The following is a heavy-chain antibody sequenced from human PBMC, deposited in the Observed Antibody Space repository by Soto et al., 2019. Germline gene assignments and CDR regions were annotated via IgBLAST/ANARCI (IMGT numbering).Heavy chain of an antibody. CDR1: GFTFSSYT. V-gene: IGHV3-21*01. Sequence: GGSLRLSCAASGFTFSSYTMNWVRQAPGKGLEWVSSISSSSSYIYYADSVKGRFTISRDNANNSLFLQMNSLRAEDTAVYYCARDSGAAARGRTWYYWGPGTLVTVSS. D-gene: IGHD6-13*01. J-gene: IGHJ4*02. CDR2: ISSSSSYI. CDR3: ARDSGAAARGRTWYY.